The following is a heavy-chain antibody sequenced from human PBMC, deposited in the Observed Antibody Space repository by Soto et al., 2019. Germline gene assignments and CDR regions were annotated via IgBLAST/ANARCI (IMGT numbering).Heavy chain of an antibody. CDR2: ISYDGSNK. CDR3: ARGITMIVVFFDY. Sequence: QVQLVESGGGVVQPGRSLRLSCAASGFTFSSYAMHWVRQAPGKGLEWVAVISYDGSNKYYADSVKGRFTISRDNSKNTLYLQMNSLRAEDTAVHYCARGITMIVVFFDYWGQGTLVTVSS. D-gene: IGHD3-22*01. V-gene: IGHV3-30-3*01. CDR1: GFTFSSYA. J-gene: IGHJ4*02.